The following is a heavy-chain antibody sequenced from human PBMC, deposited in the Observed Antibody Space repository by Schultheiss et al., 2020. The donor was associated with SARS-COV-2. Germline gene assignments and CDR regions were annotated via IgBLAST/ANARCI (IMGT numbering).Heavy chain of an antibody. CDR1: GYIFASYG. CDR2: ISAYNGNT. J-gene: IGHJ5*02. Sequence: ASVKVSCKAAGYIFASYGISWVRQAPGQGLEWMGWISAYNGNTNYAQKLQGRVTMTTDTSTSTAYMELSSLRSEDTAVYYCARSRRPQTYNWFDPWGQGTLVTVSS. CDR3: ARSRRPQTYNWFDP. V-gene: IGHV1-18*01.